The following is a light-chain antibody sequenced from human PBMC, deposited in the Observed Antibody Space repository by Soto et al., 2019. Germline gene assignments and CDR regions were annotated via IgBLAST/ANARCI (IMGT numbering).Light chain of an antibody. Sequence: EIVLTQSPGTLSLSPGERATLSCMASQSVSSSYLAWYQQKPGQAPRLLIYGASNRATGIPDRFSGSGSGTDFTLTISRLEPEDFAVYYCQQCGSSPRTFGQGTKVEIK. CDR1: QSVSSSY. V-gene: IGKV3-20*01. J-gene: IGKJ1*01. CDR3: QQCGSSPRT. CDR2: GAS.